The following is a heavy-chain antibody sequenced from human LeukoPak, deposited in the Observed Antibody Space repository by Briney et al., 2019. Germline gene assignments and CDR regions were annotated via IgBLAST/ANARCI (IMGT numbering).Heavy chain of an antibody. CDR1: GFTFGSPW. J-gene: IGHJ4*02. Sequence: GGSLSLSCAASGFTFGSPWMHWVRQAPGKGLVWVSRINSDGSATAYADSVKGRFTISRDNAENTLYLQMNSLRAEDTAVYYCARGETPDYWGQGTLVTVSS. V-gene: IGHV3-74*01. CDR3: ARGETPDY. CDR2: INSDGSAT.